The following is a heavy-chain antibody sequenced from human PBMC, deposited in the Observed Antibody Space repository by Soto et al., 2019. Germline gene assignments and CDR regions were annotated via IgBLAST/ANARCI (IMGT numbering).Heavy chain of an antibody. V-gene: IGHV3-23*01. Sequence: PGGSLRLSCAASGFTFGSYAMSWVRQAPGKGLEWVSAISGSGGSTYYADSVKGRFTISRDNSKNTLYLQMNSLRAEDTAVYYCARMGELSLRAGAFDIWGQGTMVTVSS. CDR3: ARMGELSLRAGAFDI. D-gene: IGHD3-16*02. CDR2: ISGSGGST. J-gene: IGHJ3*02. CDR1: GFTFGSYA.